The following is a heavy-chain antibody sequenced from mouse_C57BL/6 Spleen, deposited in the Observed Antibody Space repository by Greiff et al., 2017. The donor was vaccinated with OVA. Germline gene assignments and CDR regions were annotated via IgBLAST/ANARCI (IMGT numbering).Heavy chain of an antibody. Sequence: AAGGVDFSRYWMSWVRRAPGKGLEWIGEINPDSSTINYAPSLKDKFIISRDNAKNTLYLQMSKVRSEDTALYYCARLRTAQATYAMDYWGQGTSVTVSS. J-gene: IGHJ4*01. CDR3: ARLRTAQATYAMDY. D-gene: IGHD3-2*02. CDR1: GVDFSRYW. CDR2: INPDSSTI. V-gene: IGHV4-1*01.